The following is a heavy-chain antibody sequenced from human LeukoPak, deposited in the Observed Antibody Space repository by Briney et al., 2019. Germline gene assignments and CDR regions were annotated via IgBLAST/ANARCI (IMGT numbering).Heavy chain of an antibody. CDR2: ISPDKT. D-gene: IGHD3-3*02. J-gene: IGHJ3*02. CDR1: GFSFSTNP. Sequence: QPGGSLRLSCAASGFSFSTNPMSWVRQAPGKGLEWASAISPDKTYYADSVKDRLTISRDNYKNTVDLHMNSPRAEDTAIYYCVKEHVDRAFTRSFEIWGQGIVVTVSS. CDR3: VKEHVDRAFTRSFEI. V-gene: IGHV3-23*01.